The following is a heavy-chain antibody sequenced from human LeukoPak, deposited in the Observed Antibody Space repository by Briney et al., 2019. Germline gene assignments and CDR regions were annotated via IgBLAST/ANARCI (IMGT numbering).Heavy chain of an antibody. CDR3: ASGRVRGRGMDV. CDR1: GGSFSGYY. Sequence: SETLSLTCAVYGGSFSGYYWSWIRQPPGKGLEWIGEINHSGSTNYNPSLKGRVTISVDTSKNQFSLKLSSVTVADTAVYYCASGRVRGRGMDVWGKGTTVTVSS. CDR2: INHSGST. J-gene: IGHJ6*04. D-gene: IGHD3-10*01. V-gene: IGHV4-34*01.